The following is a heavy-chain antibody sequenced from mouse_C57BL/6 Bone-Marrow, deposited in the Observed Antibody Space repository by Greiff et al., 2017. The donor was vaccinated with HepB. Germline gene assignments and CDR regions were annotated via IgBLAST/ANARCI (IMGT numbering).Heavy chain of an antibody. CDR3: ARVPSYYGYLFAY. J-gene: IGHJ3*01. CDR1: GFTFSSYA. Sequence: EVHLVESGGGLVKPGGSLKLSCAASGFTFSSYAMSWVRQTPEKRLEWVATISDGGSYTYYPDNVKGRFTISRDNAKNNLYLQMSHLKSEDTAMYYCARVPSYYGYLFAYWGQGTLVTVSA. D-gene: IGHD2-9*01. V-gene: IGHV5-4*01. CDR2: ISDGGSYT.